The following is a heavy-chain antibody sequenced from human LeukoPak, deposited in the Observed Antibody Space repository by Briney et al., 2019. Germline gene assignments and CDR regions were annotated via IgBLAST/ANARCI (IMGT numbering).Heavy chain of an antibody. CDR1: GFTFSSYG. Sequence: GGSLRLSCAASGFTFSSYGMSWVRQAPGKGLEWVSVIYSGGSTYYADSVKGRFTISRHNSKNTLYLQMNSLRAEDTAVYYCARDPDSGSSGWGQGTLVTVSS. CDR3: ARDPDSGSSG. CDR2: IYSGGST. D-gene: IGHD1-26*01. V-gene: IGHV3-53*04. J-gene: IGHJ4*02.